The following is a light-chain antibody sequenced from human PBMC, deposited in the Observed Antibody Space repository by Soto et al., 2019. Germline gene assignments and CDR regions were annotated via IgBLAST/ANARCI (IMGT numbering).Light chain of an antibody. CDR3: QQNNYYSLT. J-gene: IGKJ1*01. CDR2: KAS. CDR1: QSIGSW. Sequence: DIQMTQSPSTLSASVGDRVTITCRASQSIGSWLAWYQQKPGKAPKLLIYKASSLESGVPSRFSGSGSGTEFTLTISSLQPDDFATYYCQQNNYYSLTFGQGTKVEIK. V-gene: IGKV1-5*03.